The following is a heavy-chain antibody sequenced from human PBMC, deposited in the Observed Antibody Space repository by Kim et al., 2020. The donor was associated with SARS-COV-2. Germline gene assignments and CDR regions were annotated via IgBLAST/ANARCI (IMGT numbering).Heavy chain of an antibody. D-gene: IGHD6-6*01. Sequence: NPPLKSRVTISVDTSKNQFSLKLSSVTAADTAVYYCARDSLVGPYYGMDVWGQGTTVTVSS. CDR3: ARDSLVGPYYGMDV. V-gene: IGHV4-59*01. J-gene: IGHJ6*02.